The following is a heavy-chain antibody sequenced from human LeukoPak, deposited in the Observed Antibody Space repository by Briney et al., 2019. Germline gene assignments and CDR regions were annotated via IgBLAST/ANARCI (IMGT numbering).Heavy chain of an antibody. Sequence: SETLSLTCTVSGGSISSSSYYWGWIRQPPGKGLEWIGSIYYSGCTYYNPSLKSRVTISVDTSKNQFSLKLSSVTAADTAVYYCARHRVRGGSYYYYYGMDVWGQGTTVTVSS. CDR1: GGSISSSSYY. CDR2: IYYSGCT. CDR3: ARHRVRGGSYYYYYGMDV. J-gene: IGHJ6*02. D-gene: IGHD1-26*01. V-gene: IGHV4-39*01.